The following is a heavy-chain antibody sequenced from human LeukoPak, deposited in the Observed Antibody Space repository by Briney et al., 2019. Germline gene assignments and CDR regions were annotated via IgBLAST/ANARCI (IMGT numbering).Heavy chain of an antibody. J-gene: IGHJ4*02. D-gene: IGHD6-19*01. Sequence: SETLSLTCTVSGGSFSSYYWSWIRQPPGKGVELIGYIYYSGSTDYNPSLKSRVTISVETSKNQFSLNLSSVTAADTAVYYCARGRLARSPYFDYWGQGTLVTVSS. CDR2: IYYSGST. V-gene: IGHV4-59*01. CDR3: ARGRLARSPYFDY. CDR1: GGSFSSYY.